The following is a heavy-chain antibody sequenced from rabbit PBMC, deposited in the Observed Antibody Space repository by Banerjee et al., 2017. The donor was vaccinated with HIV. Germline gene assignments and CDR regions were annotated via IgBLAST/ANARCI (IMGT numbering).Heavy chain of an antibody. CDR2: IDNISGAT. D-gene: IGHD8-1*01. J-gene: IGHJ4*01. V-gene: IGHV1S45*01. CDR1: GFSFYSRDC. Sequence: QEQLVESGGGLVQPEGSLTLTCTASGFSFYSRDCMCWVRQAPGKGLEWIACIDNISGATVYASWAKGRFTITRNTNLNTVTLQVTSLTAADTATYFCARGAYGGSVYWIFNYFDLWGPGTLVTVS. CDR3: ARGAYGGSVYWIFNYFDL.